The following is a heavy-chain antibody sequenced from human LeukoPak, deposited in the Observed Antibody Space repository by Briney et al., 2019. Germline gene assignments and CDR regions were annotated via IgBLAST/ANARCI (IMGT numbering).Heavy chain of an antibody. D-gene: IGHD3-22*01. J-gene: IGHJ4*02. V-gene: IGHV3-23*01. Sequence: GGSLRLSCAASGFTFSSYAMSWVRQAPGKGLEWVSAISGSGGSTYYADSVKGRFTISRDNSKNTLYLQMNSLRAEDTAVYYCARGRERNYYYDSSGWKFDYWGQGTLVTVSS. CDR2: ISGSGGST. CDR3: ARGRERNYYYDSSGWKFDY. CDR1: GFTFSSYA.